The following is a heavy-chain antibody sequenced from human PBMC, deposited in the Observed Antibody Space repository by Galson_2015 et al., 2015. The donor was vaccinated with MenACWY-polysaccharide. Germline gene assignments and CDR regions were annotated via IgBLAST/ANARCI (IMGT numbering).Heavy chain of an antibody. D-gene: IGHD6-13*01. Sequence: CAISGDSVSSNSAAWNWIRQPPSRGLEWLGRTYYRSKWYNDYAVSVKSRITINPDTSKNQFSLQLNSVTPEDTAVYYCARDPGGYSSSWYPSGFDYWGQGALITVSS. V-gene: IGHV6-1*01. CDR3: ARDPGGYSSSWYPSGFDY. CDR1: GDSVSSNSAA. J-gene: IGHJ4*02. CDR2: TYYRSKWYN.